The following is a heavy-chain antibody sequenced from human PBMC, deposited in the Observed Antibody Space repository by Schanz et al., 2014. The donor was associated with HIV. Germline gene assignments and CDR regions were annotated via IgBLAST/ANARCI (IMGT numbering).Heavy chain of an antibody. J-gene: IGHJ6*02. CDR1: GYTFTSYG. CDR3: ARGPKWEGLMDV. Sequence: QVQLVQSGAEMKKPGASVKVSCKASGYTFTSYGISWVRQAPGLGLEWMGWMNPSTGNSGYAQMFQVRVTMTRDTSISTAYLEVDSLKSEDTAVYYCARGPKWEGLMDVWGQGTTVIVSS. CDR2: MNPSTGNS. V-gene: IGHV1-8*02. D-gene: IGHD1-26*01.